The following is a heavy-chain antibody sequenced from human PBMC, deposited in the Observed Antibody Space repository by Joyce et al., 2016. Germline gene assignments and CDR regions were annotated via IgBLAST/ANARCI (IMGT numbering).Heavy chain of an antibody. D-gene: IGHD6-19*01. Sequence: QVQLQQWGAGLLKTSETLSLTCAVYSGPFSGFFWSWVRQPPGKGLDWIGDITNSEATHYNPSLKSRLTMSVDTSRKEFSLKLSSVTVADTAIYYCARSQWLAPLMYWGQGTPVTVSS. CDR2: ITNSEAT. V-gene: IGHV4-34*02. CDR3: ARSQWLAPLMY. J-gene: IGHJ4*02. CDR1: SGPFSGFF.